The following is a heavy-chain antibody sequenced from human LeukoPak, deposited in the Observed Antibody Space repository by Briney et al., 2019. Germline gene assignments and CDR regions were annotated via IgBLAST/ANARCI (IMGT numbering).Heavy chain of an antibody. V-gene: IGHV4-38-2*02. J-gene: IGHJ3*02. Sequence: SETLSLTCTVSGYSISSGYYWGWIRQPPGEGLEWIGSSHHSGGTYYNPSLKSRVTISIDTSKNQFSLKLSSVTAADTAVYYCASWEDYYDDGNAFDIWGQGTMVTVSS. CDR3: ASWEDYYDDGNAFDI. CDR1: GYSISSGYY. CDR2: SHHSGGT. D-gene: IGHD3-22*01.